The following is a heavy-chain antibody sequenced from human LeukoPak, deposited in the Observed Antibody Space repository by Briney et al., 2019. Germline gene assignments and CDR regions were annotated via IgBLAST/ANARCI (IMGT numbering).Heavy chain of an antibody. CDR1: GFTFNYYS. CDR2: ISYDGNDK. V-gene: IGHV3-30*03. Sequence: GGSLRLSCAASGFTFNYYSMNWVRQAPGKGLEWVALISYDGNDKYYADSVKGRFTISRDNSKNALSLQMSSLRSEDTAVYYCATSGGTWYSSGWYLGFDYWGQGTLVTVSS. CDR3: ATSGGTWYSSGWYLGFDY. J-gene: IGHJ4*02. D-gene: IGHD6-19*01.